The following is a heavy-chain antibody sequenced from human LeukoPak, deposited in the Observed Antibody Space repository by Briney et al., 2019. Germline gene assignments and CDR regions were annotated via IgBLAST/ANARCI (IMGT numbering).Heavy chain of an antibody. CDR3: AGTYRYNYYYYMGV. D-gene: IGHD1-1*01. CDR1: GGSISSYY. CDR2: IDYSGST. Sequence: PSETLSLTCTVSGGSISSYYWSWIRQPPGKGLEWIGYIDYSGSTNYNPSLKSRVTISVDTSKNQFSLKLSSVTAADTAVYYCAGTYRYNYYYYMGVWGKGTTVTISS. J-gene: IGHJ6*03. V-gene: IGHV4-59*01.